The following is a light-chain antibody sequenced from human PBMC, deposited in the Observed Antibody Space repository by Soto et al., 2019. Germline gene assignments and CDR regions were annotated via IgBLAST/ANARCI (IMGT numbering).Light chain of an antibody. CDR2: GAS. CDR1: QSVSNN. Sequence: EIVLTQSPGTLSLSAGERATLSCRASQSVSNNYLAWYQQKPGQAPRLLIYGASTRATGIPARFSGSGSGTEFTLTISSLQSEDFALYYCQHYNNWPLTFGGGTKVDIK. CDR3: QHYNNWPLT. V-gene: IGKV3-15*01. J-gene: IGKJ4*01.